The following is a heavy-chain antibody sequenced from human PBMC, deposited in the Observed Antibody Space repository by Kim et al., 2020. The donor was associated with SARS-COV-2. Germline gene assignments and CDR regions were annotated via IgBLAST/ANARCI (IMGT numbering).Heavy chain of an antibody. V-gene: IGHV1-2*06. CDR3: AGVVAVSTCWYNEGRDYYYYGMDV. CDR2: INPNSGGT. J-gene: IGHJ6*02. Sequence: ASVKVSCKASGYTFTGYYIHWVRQTPGQGLEWMGRINPNSGGTTYEQKFQGRVTRTRDTSISTAYMELSSLRSDETAVYYCAGVVAVSTCWYNEGRDYYYYGMDVWGQGTTVAVSS. CDR1: GYTFTGYY. D-gene: IGHD6-13*01.